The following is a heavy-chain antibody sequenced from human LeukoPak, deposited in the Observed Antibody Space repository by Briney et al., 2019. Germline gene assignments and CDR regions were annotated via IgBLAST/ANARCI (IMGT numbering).Heavy chain of an antibody. CDR3: ASNVYCDGDCFDH. Sequence: PSETLCLTCTVSGASITNYYWSWIRQPPGKGLEWIGYIYYRGSTMYNPSLGGRVTISVDTSKNQFSLRLTCVTAADTALYYCASNVYCDGDCFDHWGQGMLVTVSS. J-gene: IGHJ4*02. V-gene: IGHV4-59*01. D-gene: IGHD2-21*01. CDR1: GASITNYY. CDR2: IYYRGST.